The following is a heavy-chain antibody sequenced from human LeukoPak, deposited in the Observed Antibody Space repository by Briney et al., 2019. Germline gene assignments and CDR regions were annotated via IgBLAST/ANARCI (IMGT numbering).Heavy chain of an antibody. CDR2: IIPIFGTA. CDR3: ARVKGSSGYYLDY. J-gene: IGHJ4*02. D-gene: IGHD3-22*01. CDR1: GGTFSIYA. Sequence: SVKVSCKASGGTFSIYAISWVRQAPGQGLEWMGGIIPIFGTANYAQKFQGRVTITTDESTSTAYMELSSLRSEDTAVYYCARVKGSSGYYLDYWGQGTLVTVSS. V-gene: IGHV1-69*05.